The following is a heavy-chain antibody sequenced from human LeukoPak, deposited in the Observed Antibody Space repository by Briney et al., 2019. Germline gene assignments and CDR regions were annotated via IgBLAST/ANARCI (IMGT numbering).Heavy chain of an antibody. CDR3: ARHSGSSPHYFDY. Sequence: SETLSLTCTVSGGSISNYYWSWIRQPPGKGLEWIGYIYYSGSTNYNPSLKSRVTISVDTSKNQFSLRLSSVTAADTAVYYCARHSGSSPHYFDYWGQGTLVTVSS. J-gene: IGHJ4*02. CDR1: GGSISNYY. V-gene: IGHV4-59*08. CDR2: IYYSGST. D-gene: IGHD1-26*01.